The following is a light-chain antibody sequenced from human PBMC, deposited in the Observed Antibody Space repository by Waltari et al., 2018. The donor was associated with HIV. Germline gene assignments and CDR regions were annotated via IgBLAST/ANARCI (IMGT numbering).Light chain of an antibody. CDR1: RSNIGSNY. CDR2: RNK. J-gene: IGLJ3*02. CDR3: AAWDDSLSAWV. Sequence: QSVLPQPLSASRTPGPRVTISCPGSRSNIGSNYVYWYQQPTEITPKLLIYRNKQRPSGVPHRFSGSKSGTSASLAISGLRSEDEADYYCAAWDDSLSAWVFGGGTKLTVL. V-gene: IGLV1-47*01.